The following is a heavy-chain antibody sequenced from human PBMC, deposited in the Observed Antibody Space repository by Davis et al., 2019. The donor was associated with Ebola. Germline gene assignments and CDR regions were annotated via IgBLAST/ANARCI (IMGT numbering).Heavy chain of an antibody. Sequence: AASVKVSCKASGYSFTDYDINWVRQATGQGLEWMAWVNPKSGQTGYGQKFVGRVTMTTSTSTGTAYMELSTLRSEDTAVYYCASFRVVGATGPGDYYYGMDVWGQGTTVTVSS. V-gene: IGHV1-8*01. D-gene: IGHD1-26*01. CDR2: VNPKSGQT. CDR1: GYSFTDYD. CDR3: ASFRVVGATGPGDYYYGMDV. J-gene: IGHJ6*02.